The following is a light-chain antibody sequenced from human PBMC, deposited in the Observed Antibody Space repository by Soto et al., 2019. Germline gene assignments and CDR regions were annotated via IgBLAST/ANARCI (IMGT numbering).Light chain of an antibody. V-gene: IGLV1-40*01. CDR2: GNS. CDR1: SSNIGAGYD. J-gene: IGLJ1*01. Sequence: LPTRPPSASRAPGQRVTISCTRSSSNIGAGYDVHWYQQLPGTAPKLLIYGNSNRPSGVPDRFSGSKSGTSASLAITGIQAEDEADYYCQSYDSSLSGYVFGPGTKVTVL. CDR3: QSYDSSLSGYV.